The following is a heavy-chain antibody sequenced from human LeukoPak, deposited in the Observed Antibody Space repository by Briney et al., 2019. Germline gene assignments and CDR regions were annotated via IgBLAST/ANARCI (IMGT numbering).Heavy chain of an antibody. CDR1: GFTFSDYY. CDR2: ISSSGSTI. V-gene: IGHV3-11*04. J-gene: IGHJ4*02. CDR3: ARDELVVPASPFLWG. Sequence: KPGGSLRLSCAASGFTFSDYYMSWIRQAPGKGLEWVSYISSSGSTIYYADSVKGRFTISRDNAKNSLYLQMNSLRAEDTAVYYCARDELVVPASPFLWGWGQGTLVTVSS. D-gene: IGHD2-2*01.